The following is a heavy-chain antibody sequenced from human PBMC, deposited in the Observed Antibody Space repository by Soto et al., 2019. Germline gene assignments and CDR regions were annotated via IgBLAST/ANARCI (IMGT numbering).Heavy chain of an antibody. V-gene: IGHV4-59*01. Sequence: QVQLQESGPGLVKPSETLSLTCTVSGGSISSYYWSWIRQPPGKGLEWIGYIYYSGSTNYNPSLKRRXTXSXYTSTHQFSLTLSSVTAADTAVYYCARGYGDYVLDYWGQGTLVTVSS. CDR3: ARGYGDYVLDY. CDR2: IYYSGST. D-gene: IGHD4-17*01. CDR1: GGSISSYY. J-gene: IGHJ4*02.